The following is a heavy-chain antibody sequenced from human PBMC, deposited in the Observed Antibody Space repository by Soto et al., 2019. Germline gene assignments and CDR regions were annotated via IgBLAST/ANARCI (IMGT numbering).Heavy chain of an antibody. D-gene: IGHD2-2*01. J-gene: IGHJ6*02. CDR2: ISYDGSNK. V-gene: IGHV3-30*18. CDR1: GFTFSSYG. Sequence: QVQLVESGGGVVQPGRSLRPSCAASGFTFSSYGMHWVRQAPGKGLEWVAVISYDGSNKYYADSVKGRFTISRDNSKNTLYLQMNSLRAEDTAVYYCAKRDCSSTSCYYYYGMDVWGQGTTVTVSS. CDR3: AKRDCSSTSCYYYYGMDV.